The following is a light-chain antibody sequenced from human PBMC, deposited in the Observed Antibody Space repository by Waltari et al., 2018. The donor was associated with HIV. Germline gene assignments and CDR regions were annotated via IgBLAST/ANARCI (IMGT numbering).Light chain of an antibody. J-gene: IGLJ2*01. CDR2: EVS. CDR1: SSAIGDYTS. CDR3: SSYSGSDTLVV. V-gene: IGLV2-14*01. Sequence: HSALTQPASVSGSPGQSLTISCTGTSSAIGDYTSVSWYQQRSGKGPKLIIYEVSTRSSGVSLRFSGSKSGNTASLTVSGLQLEDEGDYYCSSYSGSDTLVVFGGGTKLTVL.